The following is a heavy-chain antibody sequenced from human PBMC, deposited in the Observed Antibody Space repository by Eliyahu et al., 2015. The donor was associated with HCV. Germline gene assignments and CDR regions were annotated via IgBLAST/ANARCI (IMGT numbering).Heavy chain of an antibody. D-gene: IGHD3-16*01. Sequence: QVQLVXSGGGVVQPGXSLRLXCAASGFTFRNYAMHWVRQAPGKGLEWVAVISYDGSDKYYVDSVKGRFTISRDNSKNTLNLQMISLRYEDTAMYYCVKPLGAPLGYWGQGTRVSVSS. CDR2: ISYDGSDK. CDR3: VKPLGAPLGY. V-gene: IGHV3-30*18. J-gene: IGHJ4*02. CDR1: GFTFRNYA.